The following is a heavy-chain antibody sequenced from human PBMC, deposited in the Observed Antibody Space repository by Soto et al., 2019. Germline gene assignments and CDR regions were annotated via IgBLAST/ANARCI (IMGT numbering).Heavy chain of an antibody. CDR3: ERSDSNYDPFAY. D-gene: IGHD4-4*01. V-gene: IGHV4-39*01. J-gene: IGHJ4*02. CDR1: GGSISRSSYY. CDR2: IYYSGST. Sequence: SETLSLTCTVSGGSISRSSYYWGWIRQPPGKGLEWIGSIYYSGSTYYNPSLKSRVTISVDTSKNQFSLKLSSVTAADTAVYYCERSDSNYDPFAYWGQGTLVPVSS.